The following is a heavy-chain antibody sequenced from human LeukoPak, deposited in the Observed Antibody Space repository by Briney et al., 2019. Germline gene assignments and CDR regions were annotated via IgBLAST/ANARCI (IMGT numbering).Heavy chain of an antibody. J-gene: IGHJ4*02. CDR2: ISGSGDNT. Sequence: GGSLRLSCAAPGFTFSSYAMSWVRQAPGKGLEWVSGISGSGDNTYYADSVKGRFTISRDNSKYTLYVQVNSLGTEDTAAYYCAKGSYYDSSGSFYFDYWGQGTLVTVSS. CDR3: AKGSYYDSSGSFYFDY. V-gene: IGHV3-23*01. D-gene: IGHD3-22*01. CDR1: GFTFSSYA.